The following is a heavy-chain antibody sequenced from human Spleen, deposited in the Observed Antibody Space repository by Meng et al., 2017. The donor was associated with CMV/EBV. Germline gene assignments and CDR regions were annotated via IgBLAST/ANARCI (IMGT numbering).Heavy chain of an antibody. D-gene: IGHD5-12*01. CDR2: IHSGGSA. V-gene: IGHV4-39*01. Sequence: GSLRLSCTVSGGSISSSSYYWGWIRQPPGKGLEWIGSIHSGGSAYYNPSLRSRVAISGDTSKNQFSLKLTSVTAADTAVYYCARSEVATINIWGFDYWGQGTLVTVSS. CDR3: ARSEVATINIWGFDY. CDR1: GGSISSSSYY. J-gene: IGHJ4*02.